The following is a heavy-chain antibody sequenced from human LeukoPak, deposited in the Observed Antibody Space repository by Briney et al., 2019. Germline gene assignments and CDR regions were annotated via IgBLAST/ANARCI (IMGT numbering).Heavy chain of an antibody. CDR2: IYPGDSDT. D-gene: IGHD5-18*01. V-gene: IGHV5-51*01. CDR3: ARQGSGYSPTYYYYMDV. J-gene: IGHJ6*03. CDR1: GYSFSNYW. Sequence: GESLKISCEGSGYSFSNYWIGWVRQMPGKGLEWMGIIYPGDSDTRYSPSFQGQVTISADKSISTAYLQWSSLKASDTAMYYCARQGSGYSPTYYYYMDVWGKGTTVTISS.